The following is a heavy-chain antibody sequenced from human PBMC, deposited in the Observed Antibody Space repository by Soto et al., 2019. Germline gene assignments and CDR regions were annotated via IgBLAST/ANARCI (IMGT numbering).Heavy chain of an antibody. D-gene: IGHD6-13*01. V-gene: IGHV3-33*01. CDR1: GFTFSSYG. Sequence: LSCAASGFTFSSYGMHWVRQAPGKGLEWVAVIWYDGSNKYYADSVKGRFTISRDNSKNTLYLQMNSLRAEDTAVYYCARDSSAAGYYYGMDVWGQGTTVTVSS. J-gene: IGHJ6*02. CDR2: IWYDGSNK. CDR3: ARDSSAAGYYYGMDV.